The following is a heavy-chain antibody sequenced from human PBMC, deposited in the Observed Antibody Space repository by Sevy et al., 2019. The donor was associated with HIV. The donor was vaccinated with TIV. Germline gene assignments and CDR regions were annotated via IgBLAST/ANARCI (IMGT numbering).Heavy chain of an antibody. V-gene: IGHV4-34*01. J-gene: IGHJ5*02. Sequence: SETLSLTCAVYGGSFSGYYWSWIRQPPGKGLEWIGEINHSGSTNYNPSLKSRVTISVDTSKNQFSLKLSSVTAADTAVYYCARGITIFGVIRTTKNNWFYPWGQGTLVTVSS. D-gene: IGHD3-3*01. CDR3: ARGITIFGVIRTTKNNWFYP. CDR2: INHSGST. CDR1: GGSFSGYY.